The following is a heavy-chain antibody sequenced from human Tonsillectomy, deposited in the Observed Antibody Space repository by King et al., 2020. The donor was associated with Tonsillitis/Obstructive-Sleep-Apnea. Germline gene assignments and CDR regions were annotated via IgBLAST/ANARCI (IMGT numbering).Heavy chain of an antibody. V-gene: IGHV2-5*02. CDR2: IFWDDDK. D-gene: IGHD3-10*01. CDR3: AHSLYYYGSGTTFDS. Sequence: TLKESGPTLVKPTQTLTLTCTFSGFSLSTSAVGVGWIRQPPGKALEWLALIFWDDDKRYSPSLKSRLTITKDPSKNQVVLTMTNMDPVDTATYYCAHSLYYYGSGTTFDSWGQGTLVTVSS. CDR1: GFSLSTSAVG. J-gene: IGHJ4*02.